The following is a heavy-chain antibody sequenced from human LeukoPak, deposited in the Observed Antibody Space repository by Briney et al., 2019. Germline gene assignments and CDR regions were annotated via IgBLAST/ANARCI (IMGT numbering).Heavy chain of an antibody. D-gene: IGHD5-12*01. CDR2: IYSGGNT. V-gene: IGHV3-53*01. Sequence: GGSLRLSCAASGFTVSSNYMSWVRQAPGKGLEWVSVIYSGGNTYYADSVKGRFTISRDNYKNTLYLQMNSLRAEDTAVFYCARDKRSGYDTWGQGTMVTVSS. J-gene: IGHJ3*02. CDR1: GFTVSSNY. CDR3: ARDKRSGYDT.